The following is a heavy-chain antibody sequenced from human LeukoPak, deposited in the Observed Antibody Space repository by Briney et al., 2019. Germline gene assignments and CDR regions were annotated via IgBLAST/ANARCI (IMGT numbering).Heavy chain of an antibody. Sequence: ASVKVSCKASGYTFTSYDINWVRQATGQGLEWMGWMNPNSGNTGYAQKFQGRVTMTRNTSISTAYMELSSLRSEDTAVYYCARGAPYGSGSSNWFDPWGQGTLVTVSS. CDR2: MNPNSGNT. CDR3: ARGAPYGSGSSNWFDP. V-gene: IGHV1-8*01. D-gene: IGHD3-10*01. CDR1: GYTFTSYD. J-gene: IGHJ5*02.